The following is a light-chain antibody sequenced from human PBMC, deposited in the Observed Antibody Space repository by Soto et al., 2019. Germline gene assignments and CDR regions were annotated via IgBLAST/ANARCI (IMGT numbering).Light chain of an antibody. CDR2: KAS. CDR1: QSISGW. V-gene: IGKV1-5*03. J-gene: IGKJ1*01. CDR3: QQYETFST. Sequence: DIQMTQSPSTLSASVGDRVTITCRASQSISGWLAWYQQKPGKAPKLLIYKASTLAYGVPSRFSGSGAGTEFTLTISSLQPDDFGTYFCQQYETFSTFGQGTKVDI.